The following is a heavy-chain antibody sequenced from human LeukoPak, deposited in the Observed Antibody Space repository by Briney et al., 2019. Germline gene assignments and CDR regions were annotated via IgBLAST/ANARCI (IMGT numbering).Heavy chain of an antibody. CDR1: GYADSGSY. CDR3: VRVRLARSERNLDAFEN. D-gene: IGHD1-14*01. CDR2: IYSGGST. J-gene: IGHJ3*02. Sequence: GGSLRLSCGAAGYADSGSYRSWVRQAPGKGLEWVSSIYSGGSTYYADSVKGRFTISRDNSKNTVYLQMNSLIAEDTAVYFCVRVRLARSERNLDAFENWGQGTMVTVSS. V-gene: IGHV3-53*01.